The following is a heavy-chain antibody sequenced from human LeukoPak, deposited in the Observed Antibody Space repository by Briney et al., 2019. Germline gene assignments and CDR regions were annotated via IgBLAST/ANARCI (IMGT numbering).Heavy chain of an antibody. D-gene: IGHD3-10*01. CDR2: IYYSGST. J-gene: IGHJ6*02. CDR3: ARVEMTMVRGYYYYGMDV. V-gene: IGHV4-30-4*01. CDR1: GGSISSGDYY. Sequence: SATLSLTCTVSGGSISSGDYYWSWIRQPPGKGLEWIGYIYYSGSTYYNPSLKSRATISADTSKNQFSLKLSSVTAADTVVYYCARVEMTMVRGYYYYGMDVWGQGTTVTVSS.